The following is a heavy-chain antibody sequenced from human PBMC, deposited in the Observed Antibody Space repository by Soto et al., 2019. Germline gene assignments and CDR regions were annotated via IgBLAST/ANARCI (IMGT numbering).Heavy chain of an antibody. Sequence: QITVKESGPTLVNPTQTLTLTCSFSGFSLSTSGGGVGWIRQPPEKALEWLALIFWADDKRYSPSLKSRLTITKATSKNKVVLTLTNMDPVDTATYYCAHILSGTGGHFDYWGQGALVTVSS. D-gene: IGHD2-8*02. J-gene: IGHJ4*02. CDR3: AHILSGTGGHFDY. CDR2: IFWADDK. V-gene: IGHV2-5*02. CDR1: GFSLSTSGGG.